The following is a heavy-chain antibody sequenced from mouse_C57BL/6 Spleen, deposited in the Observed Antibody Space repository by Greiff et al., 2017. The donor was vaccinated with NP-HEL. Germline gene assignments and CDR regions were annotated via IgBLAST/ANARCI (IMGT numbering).Heavy chain of an antibody. CDR3: ARGVRGSYYAMDY. CDR2: INPSSGYT. Sequence: VQLQQSGAELAKPGASVKLSCKASGYTFTSYWMHWVKQRPGQGLEWIGYINPSSGYTKYNQKFKDKATLTADKSSSTAYMQLSSLTYEDSAVDYCARGVRGSYYAMDYWGQGTSVTVSS. V-gene: IGHV1-7*01. CDR1: GYTFTSYW. D-gene: IGHD3-2*02. J-gene: IGHJ4*01.